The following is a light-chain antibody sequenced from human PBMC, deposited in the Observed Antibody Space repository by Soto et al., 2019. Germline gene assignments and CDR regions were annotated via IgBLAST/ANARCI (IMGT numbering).Light chain of an antibody. CDR2: TVS. Sequence: IQMTQSPNSVSASVGDTVTLSCQTSHGVSGWLAWYQQKPGKAPTLLIYTVSNLQSGVPSRFSGSGSGTDFSLTITNLQPEDFATYFCQQGKTFPFTFGPGTKVEVK. V-gene: IGKV1-12*01. CDR3: QQGKTFPFT. J-gene: IGKJ3*01. CDR1: HGVSGW.